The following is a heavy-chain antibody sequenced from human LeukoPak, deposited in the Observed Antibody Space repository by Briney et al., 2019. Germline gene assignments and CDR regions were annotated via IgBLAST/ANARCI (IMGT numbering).Heavy chain of an antibody. CDR3: AKEQGIAVAGPKGYFQH. J-gene: IGHJ1*01. V-gene: IGHV3-30*02. CDR1: GFTFSSYG. Sequence: GGSLRLSCAASGFTFSSYGMHWVRQAPGKGLEWVAFIRYDGSNKYYADSVEGRFTISRDNSKNTLYLQMNSLRAEDTAVYYCAKEQGIAVAGPKGYFQHWGQGTLVTVSS. D-gene: IGHD6-19*01. CDR2: IRYDGSNK.